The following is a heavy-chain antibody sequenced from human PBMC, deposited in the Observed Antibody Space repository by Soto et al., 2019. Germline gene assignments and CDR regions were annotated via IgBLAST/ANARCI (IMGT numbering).Heavy chain of an antibody. Sequence: GESLKISCMGSGYSFTSYWISWVRQMPGKGLEWMGRIDPSDSYTNYSPSFQGHVTISADKSISTAYLQWSSLKASDTAMYYCARGEDYYYGMDVWGQGTTVTVSS. CDR1: GYSFTSYW. J-gene: IGHJ6*02. CDR3: ARGEDYYYGMDV. CDR2: IDPSDSYT. V-gene: IGHV5-10-1*01.